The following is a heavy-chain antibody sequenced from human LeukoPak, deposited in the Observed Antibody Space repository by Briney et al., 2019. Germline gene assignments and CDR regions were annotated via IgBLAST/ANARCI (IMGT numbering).Heavy chain of an antibody. Sequence: GRSLRLSCAASGFTLSSYGMHWVRQAPGKGLEWVAVISYDGSNKYYADSVKGRFTISRDNSKNTLYLQMNSLRAEDTAVYYCARFIFASGWSPFDYWGQGTLVTVSS. V-gene: IGHV3-30*03. D-gene: IGHD6-19*01. CDR1: GFTLSSYG. J-gene: IGHJ4*02. CDR3: ARFIFASGWSPFDY. CDR2: ISYDGSNK.